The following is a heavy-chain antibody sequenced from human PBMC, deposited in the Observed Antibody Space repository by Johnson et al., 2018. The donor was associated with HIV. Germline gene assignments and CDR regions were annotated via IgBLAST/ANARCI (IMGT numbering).Heavy chain of an antibody. V-gene: IGHV3-33*01. CDR2: IWYDGSNK. Sequence: QVQLVESGGGLVQPGRSLRLSCAASGFIFSSYGMHWVRQAPGKGLEWVAVIWYDGSNKYYADSVKGRFTISRDNSKNTLYLQMNSLRADDTAVYYCARSRQVGTPDAFDIWGQGTMVTVSS. D-gene: IGHD1-14*01. J-gene: IGHJ3*02. CDR1: GFIFSSYG. CDR3: ARSRQVGTPDAFDI.